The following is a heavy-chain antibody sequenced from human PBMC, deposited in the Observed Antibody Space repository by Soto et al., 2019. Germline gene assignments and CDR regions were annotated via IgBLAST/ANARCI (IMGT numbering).Heavy chain of an antibody. CDR1: GFPFSCYA. CDR3: AKDAQAVARSEIDY. CDR2: ISGGGGST. V-gene: IGHV3-23*01. J-gene: IGHJ4*02. Sequence: GGSLRLSCAASGFPFSCYAMNWVRQPPGKGLEWVSAISGGGGSTYYADSVKGRFTISRDNSKNTLYLQMNSLRAEDTAVYYCAKDAQAVARSEIDYWGQGTLVTVSS. D-gene: IGHD6-19*01.